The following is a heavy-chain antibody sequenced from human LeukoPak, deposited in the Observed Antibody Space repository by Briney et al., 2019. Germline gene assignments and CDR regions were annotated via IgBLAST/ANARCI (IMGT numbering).Heavy chain of an antibody. Sequence: SETLSLTCAVSGGSISSSNWWSWVRQPPGKGLEWIGEIYHSGSTNYNPSLKSRVTISVDKSKNQFSLKLSSVTAADTAVYYCATNDYYDSSGYYFDYWGQGTLVTVSS. CDR2: IYHSGST. D-gene: IGHD3-22*01. CDR1: GGSISSSNW. J-gene: IGHJ4*02. V-gene: IGHV4-4*02. CDR3: ATNDYYDSSGYYFDY.